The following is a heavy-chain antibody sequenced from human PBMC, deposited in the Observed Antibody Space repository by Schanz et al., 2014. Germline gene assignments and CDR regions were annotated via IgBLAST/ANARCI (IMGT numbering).Heavy chain of an antibody. CDR3: ARDPNSVNEIDY. D-gene: IGHD5-12*01. CDR1: GFTFSDHW. V-gene: IGHV3-7*03. Sequence: VQLVESGGALVQPGGSLRLSCSASGFTFSDHWMSWVPQPPGKGLEWVPNIKGDSSEKNYVDSVKGRFTLSRDNAKKTMDLQMNSLRVEDTAVYYCARDPNSVNEIDYWGQGTLVTVSS. CDR2: IKGDSSEK. J-gene: IGHJ4*02.